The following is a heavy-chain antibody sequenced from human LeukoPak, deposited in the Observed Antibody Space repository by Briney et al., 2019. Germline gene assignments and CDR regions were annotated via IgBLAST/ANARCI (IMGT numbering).Heavy chain of an antibody. CDR1: GFTFSSYA. V-gene: IGHV3-64D*06. CDR2: ISSNGGSI. Sequence: GGSLRLSCSASGFTFSSYAIQWVRQAPGKGLEYVSAISSNGGSIYYADSVKGRFTISRDNSKNTLYLQMSSLRAEDTAVYYCVPRPNELALHSWGQGSMLSVSS. D-gene: IGHD1-1*01. CDR3: VPRPNELALHS. J-gene: IGHJ4*02.